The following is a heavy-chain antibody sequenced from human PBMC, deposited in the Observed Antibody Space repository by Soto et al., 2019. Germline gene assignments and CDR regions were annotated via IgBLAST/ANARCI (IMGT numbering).Heavy chain of an antibody. V-gene: IGHV3-23*01. CDR3: AKDPKWLVRYGDAFDL. CDR1: GFTFSSYA. J-gene: IGHJ3*01. CDR2: ISGSGGST. Sequence: EVQLLESGGGLVQPGGSLRLSCAASGFTFSSYAMSWVRQAPGKGMEWVSAISGSGGSTYYADSVKGRFTISRDNSKNTLYLQMNCLRVEYTAVYYCAKDPKWLVRYGDAFDLWGQGTMVIVSS. D-gene: IGHD6-19*01.